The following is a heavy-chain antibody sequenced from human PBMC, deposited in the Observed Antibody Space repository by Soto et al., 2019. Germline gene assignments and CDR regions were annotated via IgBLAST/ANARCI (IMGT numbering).Heavy chain of an antibody. V-gene: IGHV4-34*01. Sequence: SETLPLTCGVYGGSFSGHCGRWITQSPGKGLEWIGEINHSGSTHYNPSLKSRVTISVNASKNQFSLKLTSVTAADTAVYYCARVSSGWWYFDYWGRGTLDTVSS. CDR2: INHSGST. CDR1: GGSFSGHC. J-gene: IGHJ4*02. D-gene: IGHD6-19*01. CDR3: ARVSSGWWYFDY.